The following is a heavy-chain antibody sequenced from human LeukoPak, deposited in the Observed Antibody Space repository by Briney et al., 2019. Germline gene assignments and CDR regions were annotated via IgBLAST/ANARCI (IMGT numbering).Heavy chain of an antibody. CDR3: ARDVVAATPRDY. Sequence: ASVKVSCKASGYTFTGYYMHWVRQAPGQGLEWMGWINPNSGGTNYAQKFQGRVTMTRDTSISTAYVELSRLRSDDTAVYYCARDVVAATPRDYWGQGTLVTVSS. CDR1: GYTFTGYY. CDR2: INPNSGGT. J-gene: IGHJ4*02. V-gene: IGHV1-2*02. D-gene: IGHD2-15*01.